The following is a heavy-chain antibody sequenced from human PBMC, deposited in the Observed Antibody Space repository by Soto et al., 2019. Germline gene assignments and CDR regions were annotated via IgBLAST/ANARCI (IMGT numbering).Heavy chain of an antibody. CDR2: IDPSDSYT. V-gene: IGHV5-10-1*01. CDR3: ARHPPMITFGGVIVMNAFDI. CDR1: GYSFTSYW. Sequence: GESLKISCKGSGYSFTSYWISWVRQMPGKGLEWMGRIDPSDSYTNYSPSFQGHVTISADKSISTAYLQWSSLKASDTAMYYCARHPPMITFGGVIVMNAFDIWGQGTMVTVSS. D-gene: IGHD3-16*02. J-gene: IGHJ3*02.